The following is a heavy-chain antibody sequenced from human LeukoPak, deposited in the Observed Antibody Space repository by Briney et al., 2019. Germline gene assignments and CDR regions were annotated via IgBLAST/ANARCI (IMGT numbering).Heavy chain of an antibody. CDR3: AREKQSGGTPFDY. D-gene: IGHD1-26*01. CDR2: VADDEKTI. Sequence: GRSLRLSCVASGFTFTGHSMHWVRQAPGKGLEWVAVVADDEKTIFYADSLKGRFTVSRDNSNNTVYLQMNSLRDEDTAVYYCAREKQSGGTPFDYWGQGSLVTVSS. V-gene: IGHV3-30*04. CDR1: GFTFTGHS. J-gene: IGHJ4*02.